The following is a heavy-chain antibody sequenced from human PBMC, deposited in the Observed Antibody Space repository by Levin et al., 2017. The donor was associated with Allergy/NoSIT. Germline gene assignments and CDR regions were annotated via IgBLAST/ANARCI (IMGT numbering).Heavy chain of an antibody. CDR1: GYTFTTYV. D-gene: IGHD2-15*01. CDR2: ISPDNGNT. Sequence: WASVKVSCKTSGYTFTTYVISWVRQAPGQGPEWMGWISPDNGNTNYAQKVQGRLTMTTDTSTSTAYMELRNLRSDDAAVYYCARGDVNIGVGVAASLDYWGQGTLVTVSS. CDR3: ARGDVNIGVGVAASLDY. J-gene: IGHJ4*02. V-gene: IGHV1-18*01.